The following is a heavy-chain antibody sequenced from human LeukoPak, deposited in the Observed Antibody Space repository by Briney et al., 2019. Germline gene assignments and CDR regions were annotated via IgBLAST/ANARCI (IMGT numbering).Heavy chain of an antibody. D-gene: IGHD5-24*01. CDR3: ARDGYTNFDC. J-gene: IGHJ4*02. V-gene: IGHV3-48*01. CDR2: ISINRSTK. Sequence: PGGSLRLSCAASGFTFSSYIMNWVRQAPGKGLEWVSYISINRSTKYYPDSVKGRFTISRDNAKNSLYLQMSSLRAEDTAVYYCARDGYTNFDCWGQGTLVTVSS. CDR1: GFTFSSYI.